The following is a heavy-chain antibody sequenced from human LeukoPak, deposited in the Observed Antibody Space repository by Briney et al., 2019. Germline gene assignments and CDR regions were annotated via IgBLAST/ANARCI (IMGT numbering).Heavy chain of an antibody. Sequence: GASVKGFCEAFWFTFTDHFMDWLRQGPGQGLGGRGEMSPSGGRTSYAQKFQGRVTMTRDTSTSTVYMELTSLSSEDTAVYYCARDHDYGDYEGPAAFDSWGPGTLVTVSS. V-gene: IGHV1-46*01. J-gene: IGHJ4*02. CDR3: ARDHDYGDYEGPAAFDS. CDR2: MSPSGGRT. D-gene: IGHD4-17*01. CDR1: WFTFTDHF.